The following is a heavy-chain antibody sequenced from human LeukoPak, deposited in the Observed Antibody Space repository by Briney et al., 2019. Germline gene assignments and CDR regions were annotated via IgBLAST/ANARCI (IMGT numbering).Heavy chain of an antibody. CDR2: ISAHNGNT. D-gene: IGHD3-22*01. J-gene: IGHJ4*02. V-gene: IGHV1-18*01. CDR3: TRDYYYYDSSGYYYGY. Sequence: GASVKVSCKASGYTFTSYGISWVRQAPGQGLEWMGWISAHNGNTNYAQKLQGRVTMTTDTSTSAAYMELRSLRSDDTAVYYCTRDYYYYDSSGYYYGYWGQGTLVTVSS. CDR1: GYTFTSYG.